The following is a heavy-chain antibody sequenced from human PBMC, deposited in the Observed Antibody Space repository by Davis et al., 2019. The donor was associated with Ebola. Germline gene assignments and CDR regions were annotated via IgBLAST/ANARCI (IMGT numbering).Heavy chain of an antibody. Sequence: PGGSLRLSCAASGFTFSSYWMSWVRQAPGKGLEWVANIKQDGSEKYYVDSVKGRFTISRGNSKDSLYLQMDYLRAEDTALYFCARGASDGDTFDYWGQGTLVTVSS. V-gene: IGHV3-7*01. D-gene: IGHD3-10*01. CDR1: GFTFSSYW. CDR3: ARGASDGDTFDY. J-gene: IGHJ4*02. CDR2: IKQDGSEK.